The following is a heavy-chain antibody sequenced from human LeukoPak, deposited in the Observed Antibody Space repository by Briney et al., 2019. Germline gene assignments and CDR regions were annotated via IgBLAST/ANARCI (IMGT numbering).Heavy chain of an antibody. CDR1: GASFSGYY. Sequence: SETLSLTCAVYGASFSGYYWSWIRQPPGKGLEWIGEINHSGSTNYNPSLKSRVTISVDTSKNQFSLKLSSVTAADTAVYYCARTWIQLWLRQSWFDPWGQGTLVTVSS. V-gene: IGHV4-34*01. CDR2: INHSGST. D-gene: IGHD5-18*01. J-gene: IGHJ5*02. CDR3: ARTWIQLWLRQSWFDP.